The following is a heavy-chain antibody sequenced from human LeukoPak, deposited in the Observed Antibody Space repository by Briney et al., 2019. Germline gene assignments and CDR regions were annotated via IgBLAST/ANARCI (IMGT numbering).Heavy chain of an antibody. Sequence: GGSLRLSCAAFGFTFNNYAMSWVRQAPGKGLEWVSAISGSGGPTYYADSVKGRFTISRDNTKNTLYLQMNGLRVEDTAVYYCAKDLEPCSSSWYYFEYWGQGTLVTVSS. D-gene: IGHD6-13*01. CDR3: AKDLEPCSSSWYYFEY. J-gene: IGHJ4*02. CDR1: GFTFNNYA. CDR2: ISGSGGPT. V-gene: IGHV3-23*01.